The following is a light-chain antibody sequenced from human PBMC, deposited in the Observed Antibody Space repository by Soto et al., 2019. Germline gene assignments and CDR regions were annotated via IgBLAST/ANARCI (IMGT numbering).Light chain of an antibody. CDR3: MQGTHWPPYT. Sequence: DVVMTQSPLSLPVTLGQPASISCRSSQSLAYSDGNTYLNWFQQRPGQSPRRLIYKVSNRDSGVRDRCSGSGSGTDFTLKISRVEADDVGVYYCMQGTHWPPYTFGQGTKLEIK. CDR2: KVS. V-gene: IGKV2-30*01. J-gene: IGKJ2*01. CDR1: QSLAYSDGNTY.